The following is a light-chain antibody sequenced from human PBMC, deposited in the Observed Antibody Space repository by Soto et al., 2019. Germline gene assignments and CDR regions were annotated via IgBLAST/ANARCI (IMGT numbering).Light chain of an antibody. CDR1: NGDVGAYDY. CDR3: CSYAGSNTWV. CDR2: QVN. J-gene: IGLJ3*02. V-gene: IGLV2-14*01. Sequence: QSVLTQPASESGSPGKSITISCTGTNGDVGAYDYVSWYQQHPGKAPKLMISQVNNRPSGVSNRFSSSKFGNTASLTVSGLQAEDEAEYYCCSYAGSNTWVFCGGTKVTVL.